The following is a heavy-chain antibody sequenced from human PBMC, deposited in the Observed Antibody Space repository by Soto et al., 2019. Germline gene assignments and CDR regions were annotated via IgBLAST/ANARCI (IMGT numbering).Heavy chain of an antibody. Sequence: EVQLVESGGGLVQPGGSLRVSCAASGFTFRSHRIHWVRQAPGKGLEWVSRIDTDGGGTSYADSVKGRFTISTDNAENTVYLQMNGRRVEDTAVYSCATVFDVWGQGTLVTVSP. CDR2: IDTDGGGT. CDR3: ATVFDV. J-gene: IGHJ4*02. D-gene: IGHD4-17*01. V-gene: IGHV3-74*01. CDR1: GFTFRSHR.